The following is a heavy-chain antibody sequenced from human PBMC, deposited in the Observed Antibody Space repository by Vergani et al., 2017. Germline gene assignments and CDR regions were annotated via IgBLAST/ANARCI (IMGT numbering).Heavy chain of an antibody. V-gene: IGHV5-51*01. J-gene: IGHJ6*03. CDR3: ARLGATTGYYYYYMDV. Sequence: EVQLVQSGAEVKKPGESLKISCKGSGYSFTSYWIGWVRQMPGKGLEWMGIIYPGDSDTRYSPSFQGQVTRAADKSISTAYLQWSSRKASDTAMYYCARLGATTGYYYYYMDVWGKGTTVTVSS. CDR2: IYPGDSDT. D-gene: IGHD1-26*01. CDR1: GYSFTSYW.